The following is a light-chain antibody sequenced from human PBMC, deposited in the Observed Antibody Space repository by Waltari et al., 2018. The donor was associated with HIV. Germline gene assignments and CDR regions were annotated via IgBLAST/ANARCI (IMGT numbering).Light chain of an antibody. V-gene: IGLV7-46*01. Sequence: QAVVTQEPALTVSPGGTVTLTCGSSSGPVTSGHYPHWFQQKPGQAPRALIYDTNNKHSWTPARFSGSLLGGKAALTLSGAQPEYEADYFCLLSYSGARPAIFGGGTKLSVL. CDR2: DTN. J-gene: IGLJ2*01. CDR1: SGPVTSGHY. CDR3: LLSYSGARPAI.